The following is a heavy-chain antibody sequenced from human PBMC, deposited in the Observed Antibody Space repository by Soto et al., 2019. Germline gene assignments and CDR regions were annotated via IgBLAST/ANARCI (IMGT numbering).Heavy chain of an antibody. D-gene: IGHD6-13*01. Sequence: EVQLVESGGGLVQPGRSLRLSCTASGFTFGDYAMSWVRQAPGKGLEWVGFIRSKAYGGTTEYAASVKGRFTISRDDSKSIAYLQMNSLKTEDTAVYYCTRHSSSWYSNTHLRYYYYGMDVWGQGTTVTVSS. CDR3: TRHSSSWYSNTHLRYYYYGMDV. V-gene: IGHV3-49*04. J-gene: IGHJ6*02. CDR2: IRSKAYGGTT. CDR1: GFTFGDYA.